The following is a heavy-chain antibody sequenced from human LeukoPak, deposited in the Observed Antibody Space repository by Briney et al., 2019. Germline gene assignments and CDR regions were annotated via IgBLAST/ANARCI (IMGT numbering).Heavy chain of an antibody. CDR3: ARSATVTTGYFDY. CDR2: IYTSGST. J-gene: IGHJ4*02. D-gene: IGHD4-17*01. V-gene: IGHV4-4*07. Sequence: SETLSLTCTVSGGSISSDSWSWIRQPAGKGLEWIGRIYTSGSTDCNPSFKSRVTMSVDTSKNQFSLKLTSMTAAETAVYYCARSATVTTGYFDYWGQGALVTVSS. CDR1: GGSISSDS.